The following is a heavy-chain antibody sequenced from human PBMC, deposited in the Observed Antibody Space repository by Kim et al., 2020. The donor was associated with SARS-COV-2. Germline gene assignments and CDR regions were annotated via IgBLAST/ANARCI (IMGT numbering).Heavy chain of an antibody. CDR3: ARHQGYYYYGMDV. V-gene: IGHV4-39*01. J-gene: IGHJ6*02. Sequence: TPSLTRRVTISVDTSKNQFSLKLSSVTAADTAVYYCARHQGYYYYGMDVWGQGTTVTVSS.